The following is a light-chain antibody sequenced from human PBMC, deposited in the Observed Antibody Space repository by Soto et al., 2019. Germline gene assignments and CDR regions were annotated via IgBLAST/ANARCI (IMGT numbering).Light chain of an antibody. CDR2: GNN. V-gene: IGLV1-40*01. CDR1: SSNIGAGYD. Sequence: QSVLTQPPSVSGAPGQRVTISCTGSSSNIGAGYDVHWYQHLPGTAPKLLVHGNNDRPSGVPDRFSASKSDTSASLAITGLHVEDEADYYCQSFDSRLSGWVFGGGTKVTV. J-gene: IGLJ2*01. CDR3: QSFDSRLSGWV.